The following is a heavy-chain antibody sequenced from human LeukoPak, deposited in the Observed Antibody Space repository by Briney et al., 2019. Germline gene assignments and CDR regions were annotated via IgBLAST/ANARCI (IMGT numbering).Heavy chain of an antibody. D-gene: IGHD5-18*01. CDR1: GFTFSGSA. CDR2: IRSKANSYAT. Sequence: PGGSLRLSCAASGFTFSGSAMHWVRQASGKGLEWVGRIRSKANSYATAYAASVKGRFTISRDDSKNTAYLQMNSLKTEDTAVYYCAKDDSVDTAMALFDYWGQGTLVTVSS. J-gene: IGHJ4*02. V-gene: IGHV3-73*01. CDR3: AKDDSVDTAMALFDY.